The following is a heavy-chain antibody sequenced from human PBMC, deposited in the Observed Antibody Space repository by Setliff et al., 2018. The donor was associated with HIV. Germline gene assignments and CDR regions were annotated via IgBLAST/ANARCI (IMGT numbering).Heavy chain of an antibody. Sequence: PSETLSLTCNVSGGSISSDSYYWGWIRQPPGKGLEWIGSLHHSGSASYNPSLMSRVTISVDTSKNLFSLKLSSATAADTAIYYCARLRRREGVFDIWGQGTMVTVSS. CDR3: ARLRRREGVFDI. D-gene: IGHD1-26*01. CDR1: GGSISSDSYY. V-gene: IGHV4-39*01. J-gene: IGHJ3*02. CDR2: LHHSGSA.